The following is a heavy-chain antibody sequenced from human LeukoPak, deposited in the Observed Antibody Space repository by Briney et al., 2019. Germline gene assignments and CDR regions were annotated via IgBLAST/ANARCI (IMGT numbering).Heavy chain of an antibody. Sequence: GGSLRLSCAASGFTVSSNYMSWVRQAPGKGLEWVSVIFSGGSTYYADSVKGSFTISRDNSKNTLYLQMNSLRAKDTAVYYCARAGLSGWYGFDYWGQGTLVTVSS. J-gene: IGHJ4*02. CDR3: ARAGLSGWYGFDY. CDR1: GFTVSSNY. V-gene: IGHV3-66*01. CDR2: IFSGGST. D-gene: IGHD6-19*01.